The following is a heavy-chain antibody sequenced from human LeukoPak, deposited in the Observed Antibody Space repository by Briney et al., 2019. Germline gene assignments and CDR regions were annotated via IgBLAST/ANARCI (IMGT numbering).Heavy chain of an antibody. V-gene: IGHV4-59*01. J-gene: IGHJ5*02. Sequence: SETLSLTCTVSGGSISSYYWSWIRQPPGKGLEWIGYIYYTGSTNYNPSLKSRVTISVDTSKNQFSLKLSSVTAADTAVYYCARVDGSCSGGSCPSGNWFDPWGQGTLVTVSS. D-gene: IGHD2-15*01. CDR3: ARVDGSCSGGSCPSGNWFDP. CDR2: IYYTGST. CDR1: GGSISSYY.